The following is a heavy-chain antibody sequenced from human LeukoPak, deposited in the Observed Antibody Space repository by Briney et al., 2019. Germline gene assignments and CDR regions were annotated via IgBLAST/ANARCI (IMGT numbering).Heavy chain of an antibody. Sequence: GGSLRLSCAASGFPFSRYAMNWVRQAPGKGLEWVSYISSSGSTIYYADSVKGRFTISRDNAKNSLYLQMNSLRAEDTAVYYCARGPHYGDPGDYYYYYGMDVWGQGTTVTVSS. CDR3: ARGPHYGDPGDYYYYYGMDV. V-gene: IGHV3-48*03. D-gene: IGHD4-17*01. CDR2: ISSSGSTI. J-gene: IGHJ6*02. CDR1: GFPFSRYA.